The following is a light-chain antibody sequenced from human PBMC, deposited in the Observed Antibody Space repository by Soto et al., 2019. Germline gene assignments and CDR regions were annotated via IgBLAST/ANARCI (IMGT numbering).Light chain of an antibody. J-gene: IGLJ1*01. V-gene: IGLV2-14*01. Sequence: QSALTQPASVSGSPGQSITISCTGTSSDVGGYSYVSWYQQHPGKAPKLMIYEVSNRPSGVSNRFSGSKSGNTASLTISGLQAEDEADYYCSSYTSSNTLYVFGTGTKVTVL. CDR1: SSDVGGYSY. CDR3: SSYTSSNTLYV. CDR2: EVS.